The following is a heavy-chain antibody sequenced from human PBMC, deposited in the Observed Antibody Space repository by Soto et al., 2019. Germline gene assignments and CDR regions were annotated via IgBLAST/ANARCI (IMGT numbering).Heavy chain of an antibody. CDR1: GFSLSTNGVG. D-gene: IGHD4-17*01. J-gene: IGHJ1*01. CDR3: AHSPPPTVTTSAEYFQH. Sequence: QITLKESGPTLVKPTQTLTLTCTFSGFSLSTNGVGVGWIRQPPGKALEWLALIYWDDDKRYSPPLKSRLTITKDTSKNQVVLTMTNMDPVDTATYFCAHSPPPTVTTSAEYFQHWGQGTLVTVSS. V-gene: IGHV2-5*02. CDR2: IYWDDDK.